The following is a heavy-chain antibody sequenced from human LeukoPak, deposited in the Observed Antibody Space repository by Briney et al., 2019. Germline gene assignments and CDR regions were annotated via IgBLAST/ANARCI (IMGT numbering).Heavy chain of an antibody. CDR2: ISGSGGST. Sequence: SGGSLRLSCAASGFSFSSYAMSWVRQAPGKGLEWVSAISGSGGSTYYADSVKGRFTISRDNSKNTLYLQMNSLRAEDTAVYYCARESRVSSYYFDYWGQGTLVTVSS. J-gene: IGHJ4*02. CDR3: ARESRVSSYYFDY. D-gene: IGHD2/OR15-2a*01. V-gene: IGHV3-23*01. CDR1: GFSFSSYA.